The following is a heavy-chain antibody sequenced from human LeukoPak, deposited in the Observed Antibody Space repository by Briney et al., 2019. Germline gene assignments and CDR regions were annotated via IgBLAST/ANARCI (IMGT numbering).Heavy chain of an antibody. Sequence: GASVKVSCKASGYTFTGYYMHWVRQAPGQGLEWMGWINPNSGGTNYAQKSQGRVTMTRDTSISTAYMELSRLRSDDTAVYYCARYPSSGWYNFDYWGQGTLVTVSS. J-gene: IGHJ4*02. CDR1: GYTFTGYY. CDR3: ARYPSSGWYNFDY. CDR2: INPNSGGT. V-gene: IGHV1-2*02. D-gene: IGHD6-19*01.